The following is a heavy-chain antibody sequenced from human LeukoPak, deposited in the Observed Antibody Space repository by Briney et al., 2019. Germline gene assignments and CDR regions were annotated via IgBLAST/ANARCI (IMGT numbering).Heavy chain of an antibody. J-gene: IGHJ4*02. Sequence: PGGSLRLSRAASGFTFSDYYMSWIRQAPGKGLEWVSYISSSGSTIYYADSVKGRFTISRDSARNSLYLQMNSLRAEDTAVYYCARDQGTGDYFDYWGQGTLVTVSS. CDR1: GFTFSDYY. D-gene: IGHD1-1*01. V-gene: IGHV3-11*01. CDR3: ARDQGTGDYFDY. CDR2: ISSSGSTI.